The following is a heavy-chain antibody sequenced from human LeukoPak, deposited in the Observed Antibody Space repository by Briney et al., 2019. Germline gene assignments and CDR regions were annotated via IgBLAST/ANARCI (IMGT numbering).Heavy chain of an antibody. D-gene: IGHD6-13*01. V-gene: IGHV3-30*15. J-gene: IGHJ4*02. Sequence: GKSLRLSCAASGFTFSNYAMHWVRQAPGKGLEWVSLISSGGTYEYYADSVKGRFTISRDNSKNTLYLQLSNLRAEDTAVYYCARDRAAGTFDYWGQGTLVTVSS. CDR3: ARDRAAGTFDY. CDR2: ISSGGTYE. CDR1: GFTFSNYA.